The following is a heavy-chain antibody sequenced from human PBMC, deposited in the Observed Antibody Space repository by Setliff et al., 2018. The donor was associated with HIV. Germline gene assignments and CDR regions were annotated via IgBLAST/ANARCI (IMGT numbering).Heavy chain of an antibody. J-gene: IGHJ3*01. V-gene: IGHV4-39*01. D-gene: IGHD6-19*01. CDR3: ARGWGHDGFDV. Sequence: PSETLSLTCSVSGGSVSDSNVYWNWIRQSPGKWLEWIGNIYYDGSAYYNPSLRSRDTILIDTSTNQFSLKLSSVTAADTAVYYCARGWGHDGFDVWGQGTMVTVSS. CDR2: IYYDGSA. CDR1: GGSVSDSNVY.